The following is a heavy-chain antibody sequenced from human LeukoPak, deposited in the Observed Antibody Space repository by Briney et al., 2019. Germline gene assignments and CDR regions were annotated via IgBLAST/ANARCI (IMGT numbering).Heavy chain of an antibody. Sequence: ASVKVSCKASGYTFTSYDINWVRQATGQVLEWMGWISAYNGNTNYAQKLQGRVTMTTDTSTSTAYMELRSLRSDDTAVYYCARGHSYGPFDYWGQGTLVTVSS. CDR3: ARGHSYGPFDY. D-gene: IGHD5-18*01. CDR1: GYTFTSYD. J-gene: IGHJ4*02. CDR2: ISAYNGNT. V-gene: IGHV1-18*01.